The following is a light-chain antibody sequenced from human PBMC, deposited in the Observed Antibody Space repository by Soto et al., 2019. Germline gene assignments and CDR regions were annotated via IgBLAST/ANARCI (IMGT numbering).Light chain of an antibody. CDR1: SPNIGAGYD. CDR3: QSYDSRLSGVV. J-gene: IGLJ2*01. Sequence: QSVLTQPPSVSGAPVQRVTISCTGSSPNIGAGYDVHWYQQLPGTAPKLLIYGNSNRPSGVPDRFSGSKSGTSASLAITGLQAEDEGDYYCQSYDSRLSGVVFGGGTKLTVL. V-gene: IGLV1-40*01. CDR2: GNS.